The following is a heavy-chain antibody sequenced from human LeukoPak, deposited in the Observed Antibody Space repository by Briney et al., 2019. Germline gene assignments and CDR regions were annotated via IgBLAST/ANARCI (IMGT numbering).Heavy chain of an antibody. V-gene: IGHV1-2*02. D-gene: IGHD1-7*01. Sequence: ASVKVSCKASRYTFTGYYMHWVRQAPGQGLEWMGWINPNSGGTNYAQKFQGRVTMTRDTSISTAYMELSRLRSDDTAVYYCARDRGITGTTAWFDPWGQGTLVTVSS. CDR3: ARDRGITGTTAWFDP. CDR1: RYTFTGYY. J-gene: IGHJ5*02. CDR2: INPNSGGT.